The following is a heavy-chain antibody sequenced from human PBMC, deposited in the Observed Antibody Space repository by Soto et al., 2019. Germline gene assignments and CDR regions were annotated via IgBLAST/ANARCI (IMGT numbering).Heavy chain of an antibody. CDR1: GFTFSSYG. CDR2: IWYDGSNK. V-gene: IGHV3-33*01. CDR3: ARDSLYYDFWSGYYPRNWFDP. Sequence: GGSLRLSCAASGFTFSSYGMHWVRQAPGKGLEWVAVIWYDGSNKYYADSVKGRFTISRDNSKNTLYLQMNSLRAEDTAVYYCARDSLYYDFWSGYYPRNWFDPWGQGTLVTVSS. D-gene: IGHD3-3*01. J-gene: IGHJ5*02.